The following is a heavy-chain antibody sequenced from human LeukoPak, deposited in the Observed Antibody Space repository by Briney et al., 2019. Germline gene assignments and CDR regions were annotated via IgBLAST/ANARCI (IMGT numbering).Heavy chain of an antibody. J-gene: IGHJ4*02. Sequence: SETLSLTCTVSGGSISSYYWSWIRQPPGKGLEWIGEINHSGSTNYNPSLKSRVTISVDTSKNQFSLKLSSVTAADTAVYYCAREGGYSGYDPSGYWGQGTLVTVSS. D-gene: IGHD5-12*01. CDR2: INHSGST. V-gene: IGHV4-34*01. CDR1: GGSISSYY. CDR3: AREGGYSGYDPSGY.